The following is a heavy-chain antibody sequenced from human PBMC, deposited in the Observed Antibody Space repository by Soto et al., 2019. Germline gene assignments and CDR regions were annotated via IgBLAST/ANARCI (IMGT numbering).Heavy chain of an antibody. D-gene: IGHD1-26*01. V-gene: IGHV3-23*01. CDR2: ISGSGVKT. J-gene: IGHJ4*02. CDR1: GFTFDSYA. CDR3: AKDLNGYSGSYSFPFLDS. Sequence: LRLSCAASGFTFDSYAMTWVRQAPGKGLEWVSTISGSGVKTDYADSVKGRFTVSRDNSKTTVYLQMNSLRAEDTAVYYCAKDLNGYSGSYSFPFLDSWGQGALVTVSS.